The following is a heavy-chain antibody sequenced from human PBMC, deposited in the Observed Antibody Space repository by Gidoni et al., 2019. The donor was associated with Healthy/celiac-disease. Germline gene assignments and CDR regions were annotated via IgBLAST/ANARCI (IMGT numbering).Heavy chain of an antibody. CDR2: IRSKANSYAT. Sequence: EVQLVESGGGLVQPGGSLKLSCAASGFTFSGSAMHWVRQASGKGLEWVGRIRSKANSYATAYAASVKGRFTISRDDSKNTAYLQMNSLKTEDTAVYYCTRQGVITFGGVMPDYYYYGMDVWGQGTTVTVSS. CDR3: TRQGVITFGGVMPDYYYYGMDV. V-gene: IGHV3-73*01. CDR1: GFTFSGSA. D-gene: IGHD3-16*01. J-gene: IGHJ6*02.